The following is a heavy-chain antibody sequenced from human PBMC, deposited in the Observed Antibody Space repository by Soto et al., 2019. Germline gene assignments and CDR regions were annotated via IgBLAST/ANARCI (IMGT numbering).Heavy chain of an antibody. CDR3: ARGGSSGWYGGAFDI. CDR1: GGSISSYY. CDR2: IYYSGST. Sequence: SETLSLTCTVSGGSISSYYWSWIRQPPGKGLEWIGYIYYSGSTNYNPSLKSRVTISVDTSKNQFSLKLSSVTAADTAVYYCARGGSSGWYGGAFDIWGQGTMVTVSS. J-gene: IGHJ3*02. V-gene: IGHV4-59*13. D-gene: IGHD6-19*01.